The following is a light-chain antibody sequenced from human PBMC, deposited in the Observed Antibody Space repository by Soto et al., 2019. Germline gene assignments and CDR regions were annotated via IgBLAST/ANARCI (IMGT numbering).Light chain of an antibody. CDR3: QQYNNWPYT. V-gene: IGKV3-15*01. CDR2: NTF. CDR1: QSVSSN. J-gene: IGKJ2*01. Sequence: EIVMTQSPATLSVFPGERATLSCRASQSVSSNLVWYQQKPGQAPKLLIYNTFTRATGIPVRFSGSGSGTEFTLTISSLQSEDFAVYYCQQYNNWPYTFCQGTKLEI.